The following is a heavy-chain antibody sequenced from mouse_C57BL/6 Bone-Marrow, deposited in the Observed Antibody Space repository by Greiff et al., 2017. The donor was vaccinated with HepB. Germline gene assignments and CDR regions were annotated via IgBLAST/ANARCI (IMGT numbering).Heavy chain of an antibody. Sequence: EVKLLESGAELVRPGASVKLSCTASGFNFTDDYMHWVKQRPEQGLAWIGWIDPENGDTEYASKFQGKATITADTSSNTAYLQLSSLTSEDTAVYYCTRFTTVVARAMDYWGQGTSVTVAS. CDR2: IDPENGDT. D-gene: IGHD1-1*01. J-gene: IGHJ4*01. CDR1: GFNFTDDY. V-gene: IGHV14-4*01. CDR3: TRFTTVVARAMDY.